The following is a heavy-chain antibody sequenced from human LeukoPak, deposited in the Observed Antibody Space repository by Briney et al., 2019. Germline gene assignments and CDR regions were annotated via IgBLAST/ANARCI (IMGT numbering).Heavy chain of an antibody. D-gene: IGHD2-2*01. CDR3: ARGETSSYDY. J-gene: IGHJ4*02. Sequence: PGGSLRLSCAASGFTVSINYMSWVRQAPGKGLGWVSVIYSGGNTYYADSVKGRFTISRDNSKSTVYLQMNSLRAEDTAVYYCARGETSSYDYWGQGTLVTVSS. CDR2: IYSGGNT. V-gene: IGHV3-53*01. CDR1: GFTVSINY.